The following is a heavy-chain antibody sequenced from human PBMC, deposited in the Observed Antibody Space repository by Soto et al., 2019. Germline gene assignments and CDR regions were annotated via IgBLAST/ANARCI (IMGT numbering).Heavy chain of an antibody. V-gene: IGHV3-30-3*01. D-gene: IGHD3-10*01. CDR2: ISYDGSNK. CDR1: GFTFSSYA. Sequence: QVQLVESGGGVVQPGRSLRLSCAASGFTFSSYAMHWVRQAPGKGLEWVAVISYDGSNKYYADSVKGRFTISRDNSKNPRYLPMNSLRAEDTAVYYCAREVTQGFWESWFDPWGQGTLVPVSS. CDR3: AREVTQGFWESWFDP. J-gene: IGHJ5*02.